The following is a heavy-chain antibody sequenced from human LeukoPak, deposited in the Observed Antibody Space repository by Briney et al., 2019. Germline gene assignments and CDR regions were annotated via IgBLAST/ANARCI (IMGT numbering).Heavy chain of an antibody. CDR2: IKQDGSEK. CDR3: ARDDCSSISCYHNWFDP. V-gene: IGHV3-7*01. Sequence: GGSLRLSCAASGFTFSSYWMSWVRQAPGKGLERVAHIKQDGSEKYYVDPVKGRFTISRDNAKNSLYLQMNSLRAEDTAVYYCARDDCSSISCYHNWFDPWGQGTLVTVSS. J-gene: IGHJ5*02. CDR1: GFTFSSYW. D-gene: IGHD2-2*01.